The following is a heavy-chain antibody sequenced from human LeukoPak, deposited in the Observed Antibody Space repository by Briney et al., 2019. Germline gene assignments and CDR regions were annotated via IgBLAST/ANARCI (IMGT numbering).Heavy chain of an antibody. V-gene: IGHV4-34*01. CDR3: ARGTVTTGYFDL. CDR1: GGSFSGYY. D-gene: IGHD4-17*01. CDR2: INHRGST. Sequence: PSETLSLTCAVYGGSFSGYYWSWIRQPPGKGLEWIGEINHRGSTNYNPSLKSRVTISIDTSKNQFSLKLSSVTAADTAVYYCARGTVTTGYFDLWGQGTLVTVSS. J-gene: IGHJ4*02.